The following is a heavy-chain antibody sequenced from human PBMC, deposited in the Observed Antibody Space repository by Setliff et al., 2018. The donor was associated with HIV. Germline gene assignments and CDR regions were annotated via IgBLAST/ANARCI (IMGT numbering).Heavy chain of an antibody. CDR3: ARLLRYFDSDY. D-gene: IGHD3-9*01. Sequence: SETLSLTCAVYGGSFSGYCWSWIRQPPGKGLEWIGEIQHSGRTNYNPSLKGRVTMSVDTSKNQFSLNLSSVTAADAAVYYCARLLRYFDSDYWGQGTLVTVSS. J-gene: IGHJ4*02. CDR1: GGSFSGYC. CDR2: IQHSGRT. V-gene: IGHV4-34*01.